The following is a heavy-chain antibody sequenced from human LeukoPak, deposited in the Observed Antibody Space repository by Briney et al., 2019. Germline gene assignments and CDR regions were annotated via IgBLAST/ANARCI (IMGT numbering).Heavy chain of an antibody. Sequence: GGSLRLSCAASGFTFSSYAMSWVRQAPGKGLEWVSAISGSGGSTYYADSVKGRFTISRDNSKNTLYLQMNSLRAEDTAVYYCAKDRPAVSAVAGISYFDYWGQGTLVTVSS. CDR2: ISGSGGST. CDR1: GFTFSSYA. J-gene: IGHJ4*02. V-gene: IGHV3-23*01. CDR3: AKDRPAVSAVAGISYFDY. D-gene: IGHD6-19*01.